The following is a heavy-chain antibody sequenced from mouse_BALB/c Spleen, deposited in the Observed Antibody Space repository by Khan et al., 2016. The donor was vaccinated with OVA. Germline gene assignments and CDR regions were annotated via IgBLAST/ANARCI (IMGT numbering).Heavy chain of an antibody. CDR2: IWAGGST. J-gene: IGHJ1*01. CDR3: ARLEDR. Sequence: VQLVESGPGLVAPSQSLSITCTVSGFSFTSYGVHWVRQPPGKGLEWLGVIWAGGSTTYYSALMSRLSISKDNSKSQVFVKMNSLHTDDTARYYCARLEDRWGEGTTVTVSS. V-gene: IGHV2-9*02. CDR1: GFSFTSYG.